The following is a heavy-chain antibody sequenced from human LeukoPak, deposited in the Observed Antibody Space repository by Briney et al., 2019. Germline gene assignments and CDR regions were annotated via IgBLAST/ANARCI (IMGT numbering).Heavy chain of an antibody. Sequence: PSETLSLTCAVYGGSFSDYYWSWIRQPPGKGLEWIGEINHSGTTVYSPSLKSRVTISVDTSKNQFSLKLSSVTAADTAVYYCAGLGGGHPERRPFDYWGQGTLVTVSS. D-gene: IGHD1-1*01. J-gene: IGHJ4*02. CDR1: GGSFSDYY. CDR2: INHSGTT. CDR3: AGLGGGHPERRPFDY. V-gene: IGHV4-34*01.